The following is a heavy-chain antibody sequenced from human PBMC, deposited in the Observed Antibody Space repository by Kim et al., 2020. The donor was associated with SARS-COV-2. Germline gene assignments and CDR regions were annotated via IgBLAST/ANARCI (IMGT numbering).Heavy chain of an antibody. CDR3: GRGYSSHSRGSSGWLYYFIY. J-gene: IGHJ4*02. D-gene: IGHD6-13*01. CDR2: INPNSGGT. CDR1: GYTFTGYY. Sequence: ASVKVYCKASGYTFTGYYMHWVRQAPGQGLEWMGWINPNSGGTNYAQKFQGWVTMTRDTSISAAYVELNRLRSDDTAVYYCGRGYSSHSRGSSGWLYYFIYWGQGTLVTVSS. V-gene: IGHV1-2*04.